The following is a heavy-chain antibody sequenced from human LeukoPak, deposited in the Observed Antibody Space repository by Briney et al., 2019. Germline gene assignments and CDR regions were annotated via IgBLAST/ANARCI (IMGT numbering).Heavy chain of an antibody. Sequence: ASVKVSCRASGYTSRSYGISWVRQAPGQGLEWMGWISPYSGSTNYPQKFQGRVTVTTDTSTSTAYMELRSLRSDDTAVYFCARALREYSSSWFSDFWGQGTLVTVSS. V-gene: IGHV1-18*01. CDR2: ISPYSGST. CDR3: ARALREYSSSWFSDF. J-gene: IGHJ4*02. D-gene: IGHD6-13*01. CDR1: GYTSRSYG.